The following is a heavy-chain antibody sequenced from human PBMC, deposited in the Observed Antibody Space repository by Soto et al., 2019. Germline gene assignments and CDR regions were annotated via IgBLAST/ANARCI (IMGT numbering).Heavy chain of an antibody. CDR1: GGSFSGHS. Sequence: SETLSLTCAVYGGSFSGHSWTWIRLSPGKGLEWIGDINHSGRVNYSPSLKSRVTISLDTSKNQFSLTLSAVTAADTATYYCSTRAYDTNGYYRFDPWGQGTLVTVSS. CDR3: STRAYDTNGYYRFDP. D-gene: IGHD3-22*01. J-gene: IGHJ5*01. CDR2: INHSGRV. V-gene: IGHV4-34*01.